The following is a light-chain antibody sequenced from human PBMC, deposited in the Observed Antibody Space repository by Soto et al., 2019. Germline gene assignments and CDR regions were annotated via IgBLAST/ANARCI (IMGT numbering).Light chain of an antibody. CDR1: SSDIGNNY. CDR2: ETN. Sequence: QSVRAQPPSVSAAPGQKGTISCSGSSSDIGNNYVSWYQHLPGTAPKLLIFETNRRPSGIPDRFSGSKSGTSATLGITGLQTGDEADYYCGTWDSSLSADVFGTGTKVTVL. CDR3: GTWDSSLSADV. J-gene: IGLJ1*01. V-gene: IGLV1-51*02.